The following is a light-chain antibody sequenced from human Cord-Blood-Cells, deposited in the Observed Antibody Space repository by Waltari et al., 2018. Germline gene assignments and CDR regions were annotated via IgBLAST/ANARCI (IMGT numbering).Light chain of an antibody. J-gene: IGKJ1*01. V-gene: IGKV1-8*01. CDR1: QGISSY. CDR2: AAS. Sequence: AIRMTQSPSSLSASTGDRVTITCRASQGISSYLAWYQQKPGKAPKLLIYAASTLQSGVPSRFSGIGSVTDFTLTISCLQSEDFATYYCQQYYSYPPTFCQGTKVEIK. CDR3: QQYYSYPPT.